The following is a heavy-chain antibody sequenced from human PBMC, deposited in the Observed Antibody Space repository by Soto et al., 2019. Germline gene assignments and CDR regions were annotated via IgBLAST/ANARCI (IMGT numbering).Heavy chain of an antibody. V-gene: IGHV4-34*01. Sequence: ASETLSLTCAVYGGSFSGYYWSWIRQPPGKGLEWIGEINHSGSTNYNPSLKSRVTISVDTSKNQFSLKLSSVTAADTAVYYCASGGLWFRYGMDVWGQGTTVTVSS. CDR2: INHSGST. J-gene: IGHJ6*02. CDR3: ASGGLWFRYGMDV. D-gene: IGHD5-18*01. CDR1: GGSFSGYY.